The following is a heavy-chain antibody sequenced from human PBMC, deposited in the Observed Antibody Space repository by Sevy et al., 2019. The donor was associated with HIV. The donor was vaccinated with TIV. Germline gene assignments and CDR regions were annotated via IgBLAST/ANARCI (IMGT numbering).Heavy chain of an antibody. CDR1: GFTFSSYA. Sequence: GGSLRLSCAASGFTFSSYAMHWVRQAPGKGLEWVAVISYDGSNKYYADSVKGRFTISRDNSKNTLYLQMNSLRAEDTAVYYCARSPYCSGGSYYQQSVFYFDYWGQGTLVTVSS. CDR2: ISYDGSNK. D-gene: IGHD2-15*01. J-gene: IGHJ4*02. V-gene: IGHV3-30-3*01. CDR3: ARSPYCSGGSYYQQSVFYFDY.